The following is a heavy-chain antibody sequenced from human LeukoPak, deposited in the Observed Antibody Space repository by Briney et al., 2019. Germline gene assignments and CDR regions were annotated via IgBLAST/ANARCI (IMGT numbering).Heavy chain of an antibody. Sequence: GGSLRLSCAASGFTFSSYSMNWVRQAPGKGLEWVSYISSSSSTIYYVDSVKGRFTISRDNAKNSLYLQMNSLRAEDTAVYYCARVGLGYCSSTSCPFDYWGQGTLVTVSS. CDR1: GFTFSSYS. V-gene: IGHV3-48*01. CDR2: ISSSSSTI. J-gene: IGHJ4*02. CDR3: ARVGLGYCSSTSCPFDY. D-gene: IGHD2-2*03.